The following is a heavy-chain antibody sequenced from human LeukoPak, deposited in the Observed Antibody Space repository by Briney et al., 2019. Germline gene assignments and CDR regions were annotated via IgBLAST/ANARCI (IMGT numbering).Heavy chain of an antibody. D-gene: IGHD1-26*01. J-gene: IGHJ3*02. CDR3: ARDSGSYYFDAFDI. V-gene: IGHV1-2*02. CDR1: GYTFTGYY. CDR2: INPNSGGT. Sequence: ASVKVSCKASGYTFTGYYMHWVRQAPGQGLEWMGWINPNSGGTNYAQKFQGRVTMTRDTSISTAYMELSRLRSDDTAVYYCARDSGSYYFDAFDIWGQGTMVTVSS.